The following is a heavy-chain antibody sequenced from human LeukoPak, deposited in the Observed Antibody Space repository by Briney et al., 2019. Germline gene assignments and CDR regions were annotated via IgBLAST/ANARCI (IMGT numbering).Heavy chain of an antibody. V-gene: IGHV3-21*01. Sequence: GGSLRLSCAASGFTFSSYSMNWVRQAPGKGLEWISSISPSGSSTFHADSVKGRFTISRDNAKNSVYMQMESLRVDDTAVYYCVRDFVGESGAGGPWGQGTLVTVSS. D-gene: IGHD3-10*01. CDR2: ISPSGSST. CDR3: VRDFVGESGAGGP. CDR1: GFTFSSYS. J-gene: IGHJ5*02.